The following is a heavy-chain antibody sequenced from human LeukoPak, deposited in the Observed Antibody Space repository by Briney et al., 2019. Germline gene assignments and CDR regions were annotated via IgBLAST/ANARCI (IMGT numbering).Heavy chain of an antibody. V-gene: IGHV1-2*06. Sequence: GASVKVSCKASGYTFTGYYMHWVRQALGQGLEWMGRINPNSGGTNYAQKFQGRVTMTRDTSISTAYMELSRLRSDDTAVYYCARDLANDYSISPRLGEYYFDYWGQGTLVTVSS. D-gene: IGHD4-11*01. CDR1: GYTFTGYY. CDR2: INPNSGGT. J-gene: IGHJ4*02. CDR3: ARDLANDYSISPRLGEYYFDY.